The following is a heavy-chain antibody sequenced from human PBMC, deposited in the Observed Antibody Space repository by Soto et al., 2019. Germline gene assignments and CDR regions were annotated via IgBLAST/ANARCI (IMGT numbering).Heavy chain of an antibody. CDR1: GDSISSGNYY. CDR2: IYHSGST. Sequence: ASETLSLTCTLSGDSISSGNYYWSWIRQPPGKGLEWIGYIYHSGSTYYNPSLKSRVTISVDTSKNQFSLKWSSVTVADTAVFYCARVNLASYYDSTIFYFDYWGQGTLVTVSS. D-gene: IGHD3-22*01. J-gene: IGHJ4*02. CDR3: ARVNLASYYDSTIFYFDY. V-gene: IGHV4-30-4*01.